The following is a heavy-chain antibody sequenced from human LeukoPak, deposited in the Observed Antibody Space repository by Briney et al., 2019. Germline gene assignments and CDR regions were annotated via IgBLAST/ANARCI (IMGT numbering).Heavy chain of an antibody. J-gene: IGHJ4*02. CDR1: GGSMRRSTHQ. CDR2: VYHSGST. D-gene: IGHD3-10*01. CDR3: ARHVQSGSYYLRVLGS. V-gene: IGHV4-39*01. Sequence: PSETLSLTCTVSGGSMRRSTHQWGWIRQPPGKGLEWIGSVYHSGSTSYNPSLKSRVTVSVDTSKMQFSLEVTSVTAADTAVYYCARHVQSGSYYLRVLGSWGQGTMVIVSS.